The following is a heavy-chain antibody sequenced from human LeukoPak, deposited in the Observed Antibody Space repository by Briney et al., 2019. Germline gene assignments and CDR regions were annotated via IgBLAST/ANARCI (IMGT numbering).Heavy chain of an antibody. Sequence: GGSLRLSCAASGLTLASCPMSWVRQAPGKGLEWLSALNSGGGDEAYYADSVKGRFTISRDNSKNTLYLQMNSLRAEDTALYYCAKDSRWPNAFDIWGQGTMVTVSS. CDR2: LNSGGGDEA. J-gene: IGHJ3*02. CDR3: AKDSRWPNAFDI. D-gene: IGHD6-13*01. CDR1: GLTLASCP. V-gene: IGHV3-23*01.